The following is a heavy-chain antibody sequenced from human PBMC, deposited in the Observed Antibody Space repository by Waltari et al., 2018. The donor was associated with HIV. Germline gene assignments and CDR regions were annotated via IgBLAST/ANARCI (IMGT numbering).Heavy chain of an antibody. J-gene: IGHJ6*02. Sequence: QVQLVQSGAEVKKPGSSVKVSCKASGGTFSNYAIRWVRQAPGQGLEWLGGIVPLFGTTNYAQKFQGRVTITADESTSTVYMELGSRRCEDTAVDYCAGVRQQVVDFYYYGMDVWGQGTTVTVSS. CDR2: IVPLFGTT. CDR1: GGTFSNYA. V-gene: IGHV1-69*01. D-gene: IGHD2-15*01. CDR3: AGVRQQVVDFYYYGMDV.